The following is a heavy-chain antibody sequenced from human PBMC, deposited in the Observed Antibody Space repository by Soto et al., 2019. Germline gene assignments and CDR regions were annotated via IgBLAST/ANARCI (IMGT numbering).Heavy chain of an antibody. Sequence: QVQLVQSGPEVRRPGASARVSCRTSGYILSNFGISWMRQVPGQGFEWRGWISAYNGNTNYAQKFQDRVTWTTDTSTNTAYMELRSLRSDDTAVYYCARARGVGVGTTSYSGQGTLVTVSS. CDR2: ISAYNGNT. D-gene: IGHD1-26*01. J-gene: IGHJ4*02. V-gene: IGHV1-18*01. CDR1: GYILSNFG. CDR3: ARARGVGVGTTSY.